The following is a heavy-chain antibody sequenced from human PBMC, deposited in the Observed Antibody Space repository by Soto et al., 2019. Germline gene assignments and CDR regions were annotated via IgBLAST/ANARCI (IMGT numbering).Heavy chain of an antibody. CDR2: FNPMSGST. CDR3: ARDLAAAAY. D-gene: IGHD6-13*01. V-gene: IGHV1-46*04. J-gene: IGHJ4*02. CDR1: GYIFINYY. Sequence: QVQLGQSGAEVKKPGASVKISCKTSGYIFINYYMHWVRQARGQGLEWVALFNPMSGSTNYAQKLQGRVTVTSDTSTSTVYMELSSLISDDTAVDYCARDLAAAAYWGQGTLVTVSS.